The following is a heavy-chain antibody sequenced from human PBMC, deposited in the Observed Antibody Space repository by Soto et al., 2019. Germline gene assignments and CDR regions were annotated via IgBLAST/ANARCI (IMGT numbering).Heavy chain of an antibody. CDR1: GFTFTSSA. CDR2: IVVGSGNT. V-gene: IGHV1-58*01. Sequence: QTQLVQSGPEVKKPGTSVKVSCKASGFTFTSSAVQWVRQARGQRLEWIGWIVVGSGNTNYAQKFQERVTITRDMSTSTAYMELSSLRSEDTAVYYCAADTSHSGSLLKFDYWGQGTLVTVSS. J-gene: IGHJ4*02. D-gene: IGHD1-26*01. CDR3: AADTSHSGSLLKFDY.